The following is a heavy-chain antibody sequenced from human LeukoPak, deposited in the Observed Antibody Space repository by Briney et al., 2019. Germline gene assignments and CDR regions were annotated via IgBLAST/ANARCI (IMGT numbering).Heavy chain of an antibody. V-gene: IGHV4-30-4*01. CDR2: IYYSGTT. D-gene: IGHD3-10*01. Sequence: SQTLSLTCTVSGGSIRSGDYYWSWVRQPPGKGLEWIGYIYYSGTTYYNPSLKSRVTISVDTSKNQFSLKLSSVTAADTAVYYCARTYGSGSYYVDYWGQGTLVTVSS. J-gene: IGHJ4*02. CDR3: ARTYGSGSYYVDY. CDR1: GGSIRSGDYY.